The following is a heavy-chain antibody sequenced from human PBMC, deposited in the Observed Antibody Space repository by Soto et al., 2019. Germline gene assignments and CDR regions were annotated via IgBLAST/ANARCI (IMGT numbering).Heavy chain of an antibody. CDR3: ATGNVDSMLEY. Sequence: QVQLHESGPGLVKPSETLSLTCVVSDGSISTYDWWTWVRQPPGKGLEWIGKMFHSGGADYSPSLKSRVTISADSSKKRFSLRLTAGTAADTAVYYCATGNVDSMLEYWGQGTQVAVSS. V-gene: IGHV4-4*02. J-gene: IGHJ4*02. CDR1: DGSISTYDW. D-gene: IGHD3-3*01. CDR2: MFHSGGA.